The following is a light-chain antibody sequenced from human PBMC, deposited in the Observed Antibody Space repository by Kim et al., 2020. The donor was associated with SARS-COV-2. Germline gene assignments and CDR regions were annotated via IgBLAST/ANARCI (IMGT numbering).Light chain of an antibody. J-gene: IGLJ2*01. CDR2: RDS. CDR1: KLGDKY. Sequence: SYELTQPPSVSVSPGQTASITCSGDKLGDKYACWYQQKPGQSPVLVIYRDSKRPSGIPERFSGSNSGNTATLTISGTQAMDEADYYCQAWDSSIHVVFGGGTKLTVL. V-gene: IGLV3-1*01. CDR3: QAWDSSIHVV.